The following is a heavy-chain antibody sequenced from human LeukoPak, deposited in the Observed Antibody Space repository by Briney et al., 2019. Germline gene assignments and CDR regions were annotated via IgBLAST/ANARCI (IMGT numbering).Heavy chain of an antibody. CDR1: GFTFSSYA. CDR3: ARSLGVLEDY. Sequence: GGSLRLSCSASGFTFSSYAMHWVRQAPGKGLEYVSAISSNGGSTYYADSVKGRFTISRDNSKNTLYLQMSSLRAEDTAVYYCARSLGVLEDYWGQGTLVTVSS. CDR2: ISSNGGST. V-gene: IGHV3-64D*06. J-gene: IGHJ4*02. D-gene: IGHD1-1*01.